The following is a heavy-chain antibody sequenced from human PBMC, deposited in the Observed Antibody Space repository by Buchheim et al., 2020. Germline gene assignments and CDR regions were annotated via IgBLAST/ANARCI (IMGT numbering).Heavy chain of an antibody. Sequence: QVQLVESGGGVVQPGRSLRLSCAASGFTFSSYAMHWVRQAPGKGLEWVAVISYDGSNKYYADSVKGRFTISRDNSKNTLYLQMNSLRAEYTAVYYCARDAGSGYYYGFDYWGQGTL. J-gene: IGHJ4*02. CDR3: ARDAGSGYYYGFDY. CDR1: GFTFSSYA. V-gene: IGHV3-30*04. D-gene: IGHD3-22*01. CDR2: ISYDGSNK.